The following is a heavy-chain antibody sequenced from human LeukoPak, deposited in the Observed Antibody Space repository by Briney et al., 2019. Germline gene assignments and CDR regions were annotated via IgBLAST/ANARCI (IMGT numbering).Heavy chain of an antibody. CDR3: AKGSGVSDAFDI. Sequence: PGGSLRLSCAASGFTFSSYAMSWVRQAPGKGLEWVSAITGSGAGTYYADPVRGRFTISRDNSKNTLYLQMNSLRAEDTAVYYCAKGSGVSDAFDIWGQGTMVTVSS. CDR1: GFTFSSYA. V-gene: IGHV3-23*01. D-gene: IGHD2-8*01. J-gene: IGHJ3*02. CDR2: ITGSGAGT.